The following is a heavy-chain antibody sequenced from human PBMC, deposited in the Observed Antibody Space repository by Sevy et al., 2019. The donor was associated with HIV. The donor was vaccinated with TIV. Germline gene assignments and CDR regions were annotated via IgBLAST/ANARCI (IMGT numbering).Heavy chain of an antibody. J-gene: IGHJ4*02. V-gene: IGHV3-7*01. CDR1: GLTFSNYS. CDR3: ATGAGL. CDR2: IKEDGSEK. D-gene: IGHD6-19*01. Sequence: GGSLRLSCVVSGLTFSNYSMTWVRQAPGKGLEWVANIKEDGSEKYYLFSVKDRFTISRDNAKNSLFLQMNSLRVDDTGVYYCATGAGLWGQGTLVTVSS.